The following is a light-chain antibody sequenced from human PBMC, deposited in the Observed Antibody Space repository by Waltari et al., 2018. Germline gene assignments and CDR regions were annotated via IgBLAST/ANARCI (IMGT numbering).Light chain of an antibody. Sequence: QSVLTQPPSASGTPGQRVTISCSGSSSNIGSTNVTLYQQLPGTAPKNLIYSNNQWPSGVPDRFSGSKSGTSASLAISGLQSEDEADYYCAAWDDSLNAVVFGGGTKLTVL. J-gene: IGLJ2*01. CDR3: AAWDDSLNAVV. CDR2: SNN. V-gene: IGLV1-44*01. CDR1: SSNIGSTN.